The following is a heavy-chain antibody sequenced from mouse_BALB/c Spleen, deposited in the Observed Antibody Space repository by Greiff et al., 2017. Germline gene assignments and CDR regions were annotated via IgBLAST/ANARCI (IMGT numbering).Heavy chain of an antibody. D-gene: IGHD4-1*01. Sequence: QVQLKESGAELMKPGASVKISCTASGFTFSSYWIEWVKQRPGNGLEWIGEILPGSGSTYYNENFKGKATFTADTSSNTTYMQLSSLTSEDSAVYYCARAADWGYAMDYWGQGTSVTVSS. CDR2: ILPGSGST. V-gene: IGHV1-9*01. CDR1: GFTFSSYW. CDR3: ARAADWGYAMDY. J-gene: IGHJ4*01.